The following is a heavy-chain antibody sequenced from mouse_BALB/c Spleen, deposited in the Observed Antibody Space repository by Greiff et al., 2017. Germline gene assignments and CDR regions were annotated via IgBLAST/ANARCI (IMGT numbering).Heavy chain of an antibody. CDR1: GFTFSSYT. V-gene: IGHV5-6-4*01. CDR3: TSEAY. CDR2: ISSGGSYT. J-gene: IGHJ3*01. Sequence: EVQLQESGGGLVKPGGSLKLSCAASGFTFSSYTMSWVRQTPEKRLEWVATISSGGSYTYYPDSVKGRFTISRDNAKNTLYLQMSSLKSEDTAMYYCTSEAYWGQGTLVTVSA.